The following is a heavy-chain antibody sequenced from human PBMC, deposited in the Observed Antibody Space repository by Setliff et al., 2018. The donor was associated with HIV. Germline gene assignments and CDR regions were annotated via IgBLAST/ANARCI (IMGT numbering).Heavy chain of an antibody. D-gene: IGHD2-15*01. J-gene: IGHJ4*02. CDR3: AHSEDREYYFDY. CDR1: GFSLSTSGVG. Sequence: SGPTLVNPTQTLTLTCTFSGFSLSTSGVGVGWIRQPPGKALEWLALIYWDDDKRYSPSLKSRLTITKDTSKNQVVLTMTTMDPVDTATYYCAHSEDREYYFDYWGQGALVTVSS. CDR2: IYWDDDK. V-gene: IGHV2-5*02.